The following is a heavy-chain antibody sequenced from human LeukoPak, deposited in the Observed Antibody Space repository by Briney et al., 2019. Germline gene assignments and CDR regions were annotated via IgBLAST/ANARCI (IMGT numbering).Heavy chain of an antibody. CDR1: RFTLSYYA. CDR2: ITGSGDIT. J-gene: IGHJ3*02. Sequence: GSLRLSCAASRFTLSYYAMSWVGQAPGKGLEWVSAITGSGDITYYADSVKGRFTISRDNSMNTLYLQMNSLRAEDTAVYYCAKRLGIAVAGGAFDIWGQGTMVTVSS. D-gene: IGHD6-19*01. V-gene: IGHV3-23*01. CDR3: AKRLGIAVAGGAFDI.